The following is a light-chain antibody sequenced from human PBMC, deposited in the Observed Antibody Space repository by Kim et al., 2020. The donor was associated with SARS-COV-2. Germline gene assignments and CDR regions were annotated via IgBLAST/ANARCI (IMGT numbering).Light chain of an antibody. CDR1: RRISSKY. J-gene: IGKJ2*01. Sequence: WSPVVTATLSASAMRRISSKYSAWYQQKPGQAPRLLIYDASTRATGIPDRFSGSGSGTDFTLTISRLEPEDFAVYYCHQYGGTPYTFGQGTKLDIK. CDR2: DAS. CDR3: HQYGGTPYT. V-gene: IGKV3-20*01.